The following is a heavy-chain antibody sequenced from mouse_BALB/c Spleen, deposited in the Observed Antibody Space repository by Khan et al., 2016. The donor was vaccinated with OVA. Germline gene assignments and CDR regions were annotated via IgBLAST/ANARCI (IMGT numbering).Heavy chain of an antibody. D-gene: IGHD2-14*01. CDR3: ARRTTEYALDY. CDR2: INPRSG. J-gene: IGHJ4*01. V-gene: IGHV1-4*01. CDR1: GYTFTSHT. Sequence: VQLQQSGAELARPGASVKMSCKASGYTFTSHTMHWIKQRPGQGLEWIGYINPRSGYNQKLNDKATLTADISSSTAYMQLSSLTSEDSAVYYCARRTTEYALDYWGQGTSVIVSS.